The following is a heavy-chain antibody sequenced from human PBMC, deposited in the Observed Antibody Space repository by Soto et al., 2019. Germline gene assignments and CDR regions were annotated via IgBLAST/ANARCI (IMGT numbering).Heavy chain of an antibody. J-gene: IGHJ6*03. CDR1: GFTFSSYA. D-gene: IGHD2-2*01. Sequence: PGGSLRLSCAASGFTFSSYAMHWVRQAPGKGLEYVSAISSNGGSTYYANSVKGRFTISRDNSKNTLYLQMGSLRAEDMAVYYCARAGDTSLKCSSTSCYPDLGYYYYYMDVWGKGTTVTVSS. V-gene: IGHV3-64*01. CDR3: ARAGDTSLKCSSTSCYPDLGYYYYYMDV. CDR2: ISSNGGST.